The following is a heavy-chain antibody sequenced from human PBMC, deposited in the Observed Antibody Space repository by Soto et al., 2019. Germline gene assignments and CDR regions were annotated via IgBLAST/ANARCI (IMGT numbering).Heavy chain of an antibody. D-gene: IGHD6-25*01. CDR3: AYGSSSAWIDK. Sequence: PSETLSLTCTVSGDSIRSINNYWGWIRQAPGKGLEWVGSVYFSGGNSYYNPSLKSRVTISVDTSYNKFFLRLNSVTAADTAVYFCAYGSSSAWIDKWGQGTLVTVSS. CDR2: VYFSGGNS. J-gene: IGHJ4*02. V-gene: IGHV4-39*01. CDR1: GDSIRSINNY.